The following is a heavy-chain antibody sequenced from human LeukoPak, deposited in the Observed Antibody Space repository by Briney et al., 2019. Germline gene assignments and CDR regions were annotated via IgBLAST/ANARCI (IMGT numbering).Heavy chain of an antibody. CDR3: ASRGSLLNFDY. CDR1: GFTFSSYS. D-gene: IGHD1-26*01. J-gene: IGHJ4*02. Sequence: GGSLRLSCAASGFTFSSYSMNWVRQAPGKGLEWVSSISSSSSYIYYADSVKGRFTISRDNAKNSLYLQMNILRAEDTAVYYCASRGSLLNFDYWGQGTLVTVSS. V-gene: IGHV3-21*01. CDR2: ISSSSSYI.